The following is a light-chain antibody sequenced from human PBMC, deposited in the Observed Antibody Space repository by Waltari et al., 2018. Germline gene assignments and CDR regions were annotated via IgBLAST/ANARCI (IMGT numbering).Light chain of an antibody. Sequence: VLTQEPSLPVSPGGTVTLPCDSPTGVVTTKSYPTWFQQNPGQSPRTLIYDTDKKHSWTPARFSGSLLGGKAALTLSNVQPEDEADYYCSLYYGDARWVFGGGTKLTVL. CDR3: SLYYGDARWV. V-gene: IGLV7-43*01. J-gene: IGLJ3*02. CDR2: DTD. CDR1: TGVVTTKSY.